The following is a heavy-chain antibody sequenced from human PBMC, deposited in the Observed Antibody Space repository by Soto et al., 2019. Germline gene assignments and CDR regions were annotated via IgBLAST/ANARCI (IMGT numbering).Heavy chain of an antibody. Sequence: QVQLQESGPGLVKPSQTLSLTCTVSGGSISSGGYYWSWIRQHTGKGLEWIGYLYYSGSTYYNPSLKSRVTISVDTSKNQCSLKLSSVSAAATAVYYCARDRYYDFCSGWGNDNWFDHWGQGTLVTVSS. J-gene: IGHJ5*02. CDR2: LYYSGST. CDR1: GGSISSGGYY. V-gene: IGHV4-31*03. D-gene: IGHD3-3*01. CDR3: ARDRYYDFCSGWGNDNWFDH.